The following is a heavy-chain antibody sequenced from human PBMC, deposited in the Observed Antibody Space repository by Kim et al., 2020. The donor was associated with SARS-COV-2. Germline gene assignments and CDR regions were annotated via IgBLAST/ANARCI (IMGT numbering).Heavy chain of an antibody. J-gene: IGHJ4*02. D-gene: IGHD2-15*01. Sequence: GGSLRLSCAASGFTFSSYAMHWVRQAPGKGLEWVAVISYDGSNKYYADSVKGRFSISGDNSKNTLYLQMNSLRAEDTAVYYCARDLPPYCSGGSCYRYFDYWGQGTLVTVSS. V-gene: IGHV3-30*04. CDR2: ISYDGSNK. CDR1: GFTFSSYA. CDR3: ARDLPPYCSGGSCYRYFDY.